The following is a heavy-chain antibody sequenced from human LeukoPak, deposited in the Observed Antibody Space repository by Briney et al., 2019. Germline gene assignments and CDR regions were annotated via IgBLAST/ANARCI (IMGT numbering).Heavy chain of an antibody. CDR2: ISSSSSTI. V-gene: IGHV3-48*01. J-gene: IGHJ4*02. CDR3: ARGSYGETYY. Sequence: GGSLRLSCAASGFTFSSYSMNWVRQAPGKGLEWVSYISSSSSTIYYADSVKGRFTISRDNAKNSLYLQMNSLRAEDTAVYYCARGSYGETYYWGQGTLVTVSS. D-gene: IGHD4-17*01. CDR1: GFTFSSYS.